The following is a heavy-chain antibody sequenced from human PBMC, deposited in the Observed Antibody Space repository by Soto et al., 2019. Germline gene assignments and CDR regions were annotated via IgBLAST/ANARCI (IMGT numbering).Heavy chain of an antibody. CDR1: GFTFSTYC. J-gene: IGHJ4*02. CDR3: ARGRGWLRSEFDY. V-gene: IGHV3-11*01. CDR2: ISGGGSTI. Sequence: QVQLVESGGGLVKPGGSLRLSCAASGFTFSTYCMSWIRQAPGKGLEWFSNISGGGSTIDYADSVKGRFTISRDNAKKSLYLQRNSLRGEDTAVYFCARGRGWLRSEFDYWGQGTLVTVSS. D-gene: IGHD5-12*01.